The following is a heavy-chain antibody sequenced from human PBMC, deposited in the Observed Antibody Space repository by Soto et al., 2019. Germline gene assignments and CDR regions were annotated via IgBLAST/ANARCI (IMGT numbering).Heavy chain of an antibody. CDR3: ARDRRYSSSWYEGNWLDP. J-gene: IGHJ5*02. V-gene: IGHV1-69*06. CDR1: GGTFSSYA. D-gene: IGHD6-13*01. Sequence: ASVKVSCKASGGTFSSYAISWVRQAPGQGLEWMGGIIPIFGTANYAQKFQGRVTITADKSTSTAYMELSSLRSEDTAVYYCARDRRYSSSWYEGNWLDPWGQGTLVTVSS. CDR2: IIPIFGTA.